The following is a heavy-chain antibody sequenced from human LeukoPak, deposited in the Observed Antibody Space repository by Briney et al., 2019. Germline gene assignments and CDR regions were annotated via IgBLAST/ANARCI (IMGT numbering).Heavy chain of an antibody. CDR1: GFTFNTYG. J-gene: IGHJ4*02. CDR2: ILYDGTNK. D-gene: IGHD1-26*01. V-gene: IGHV3-30*03. CDR3: ARDCCDWGTIVGATPFAY. Sequence: GRSLRLSCTATGFTFNTYGMHWVRQAPGKGLEWVALILYDGTNKYYADSVKGRFTISRDNSKNTVYLQMDSLRTEDTAFYYCARDCCDWGTIVGATPFAYWGQGALVTVSS.